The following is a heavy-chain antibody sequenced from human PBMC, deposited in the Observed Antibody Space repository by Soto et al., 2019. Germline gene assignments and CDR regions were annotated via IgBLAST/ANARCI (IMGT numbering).Heavy chain of an antibody. CDR2: ISGSGGST. J-gene: IGHJ6*02. D-gene: IGHD3-22*01. CDR1: GFTFSSYA. V-gene: IGHV3-23*01. Sequence: EVQLLESGGGLVQPGGSLRLSCAASGFTFSSYAMSWVRQAPGKGLEWVSAISGSGGSTYYADSVKGRFTNSRDNSKNTLYLQMNSLRAEDTAVYYCAANRGYNYYYGMDVWGQGTTVTVSS. CDR3: AANRGYNYYYGMDV.